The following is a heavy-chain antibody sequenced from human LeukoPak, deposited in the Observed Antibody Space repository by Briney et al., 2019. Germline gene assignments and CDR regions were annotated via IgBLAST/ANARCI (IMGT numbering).Heavy chain of an antibody. D-gene: IGHD6-19*01. CDR3: ARDSIGVAGTYYYYYMDV. CDR2: IYHSGST. CDR1: GYSISSGYY. Sequence: SETLSLTCTVSGYSISSGYYWGWIRQPPGKGLEWIGSIYHSGSTYYNPSLKSRVTISVDTSKNQFSLKLSSVTAADTAVYYCARDSIGVAGTYYYYYMDVWGKGTTVTVSS. J-gene: IGHJ6*03. V-gene: IGHV4-38-2*02.